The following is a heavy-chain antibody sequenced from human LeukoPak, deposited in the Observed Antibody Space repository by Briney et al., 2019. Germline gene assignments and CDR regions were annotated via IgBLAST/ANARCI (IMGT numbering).Heavy chain of an antibody. Sequence: ASVRISCKISGYTLVDYFMHWVRQAPGKGFEWMGLIDPEDGETKYAEKFQGRITINADTSIDTAYLELSSLTSADTAMYFCSTPPGYWGQGTLVTVSS. CDR2: IDPEDGET. CDR1: GYTLVDYF. V-gene: IGHV1-69-2*01. CDR3: STPPGY. J-gene: IGHJ4*02.